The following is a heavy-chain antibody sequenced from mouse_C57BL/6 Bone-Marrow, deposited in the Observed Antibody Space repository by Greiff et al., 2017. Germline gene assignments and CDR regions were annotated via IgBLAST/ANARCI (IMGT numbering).Heavy chain of an antibody. J-gene: IGHJ3*01. D-gene: IGHD2-4*01. CDR3: ARLRYDYDVAY. V-gene: IGHV1-81*01. CDR2: IYPRSGNT. CDR1: GYTFTSYG. Sequence: VQLQESGAELARPGASVKLSCKASGYTFTSYGISWVKQRTGQGLEWIGEIYPRSGNTYYNEKFKGKATLTADKSSSTAYMERRSLTSEDSAVYFCARLRYDYDVAYWGQGTLVTVSA.